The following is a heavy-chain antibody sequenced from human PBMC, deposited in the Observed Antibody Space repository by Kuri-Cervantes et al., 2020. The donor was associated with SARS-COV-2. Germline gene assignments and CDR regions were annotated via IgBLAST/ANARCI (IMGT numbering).Heavy chain of an antibody. D-gene: IGHD3-3*01. CDR3: ARDYYDSWSGYYVPYYYYYYGMDV. J-gene: IGHJ6*02. Sequence: GGSLRLSCAASGFTFSSYSMNWVRQAPGKGLEWVSYISSSSSTIYYADSVKGRFTISRDNAKNSLYLQMNSLRAEDTAVYYCARDYYDSWSGYYVPYYYYYYGMDVWGQGTTVTVSS. V-gene: IGHV3-48*01. CDR2: ISSSSSTI. CDR1: GFTFSSYS.